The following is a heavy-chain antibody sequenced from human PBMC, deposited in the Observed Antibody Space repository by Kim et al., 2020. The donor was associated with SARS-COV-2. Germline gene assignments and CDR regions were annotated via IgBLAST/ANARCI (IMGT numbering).Heavy chain of an antibody. CDR3: ARDLQRYFDWLPQTLGGHYYYYGMDV. CDR2: ISAYNGNT. V-gene: IGHV1-18*04. Sequence: ASVKVSCKASGYTFTSYGISWVRQAPGQGLEWMGWISAYNGNTNYAQKLQGRVTMTTDTSTSTAYMELRSLRSDDTAVYYCARDLQRYFDWLPQTLGGHYYYYGMDVWGQGTTVTVSS. J-gene: IGHJ6*02. CDR1: GYTFTSYG. D-gene: IGHD3-9*01.